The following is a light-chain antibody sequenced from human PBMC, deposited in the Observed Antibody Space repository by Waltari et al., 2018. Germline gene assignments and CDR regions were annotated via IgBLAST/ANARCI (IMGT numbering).Light chain of an antibody. J-gene: IGKJ4*01. V-gene: IGKV1-39*01. CDR3: QQGYRTPLT. CDR1: QSVSNY. CDR2: AAS. Sequence: DIQMTQSASSLSASVGDRVTITCRASQSVSNYLNWYQQRPGKAPKLLIYAASTLQSRVPSRFGGSGPGTDFTLTSSSLQPEDFATYYFQQGYRTPLTFGGGTKVDIK.